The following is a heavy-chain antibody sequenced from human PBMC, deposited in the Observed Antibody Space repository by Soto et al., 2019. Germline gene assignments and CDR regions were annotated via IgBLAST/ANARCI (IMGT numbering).Heavy chain of an antibody. D-gene: IGHD6-13*01. CDR1: GCLLSTSGVG. CDR2: IYWDDDK. J-gene: IGHJ3*02. CDR3: AHRSAAAGHDAFDI. Sequence: QITLKESVPTRVKPTQTLTLTCTFSGCLLSTSGVGVGLILQPPGKALELLALIYWDDDKRYSPSLKSRLTITRDNSTNPVVLTMTNIDPVDTATYYCAHRSAAAGHDAFDIGGQGTMVTVSS. V-gene: IGHV2-5*02.